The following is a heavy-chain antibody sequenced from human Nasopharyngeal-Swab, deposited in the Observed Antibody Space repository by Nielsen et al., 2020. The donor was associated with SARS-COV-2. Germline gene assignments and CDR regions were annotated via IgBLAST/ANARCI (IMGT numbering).Heavy chain of an antibody. Sequence: GESLKISCAASGFTFSSYSMNWVRQAPGKGLEWVSYISSSSSTIYYADSAKGRFTISRDNAKNSLYLQMNRLRAEDTALYYCAKGVKYDFWSGTWGDWGQGTLVTVSS. V-gene: IGHV3-48*04. D-gene: IGHD3-3*01. CDR3: AKGVKYDFWSGTWGD. J-gene: IGHJ4*02. CDR1: GFTFSSYS. CDR2: ISSSSSTI.